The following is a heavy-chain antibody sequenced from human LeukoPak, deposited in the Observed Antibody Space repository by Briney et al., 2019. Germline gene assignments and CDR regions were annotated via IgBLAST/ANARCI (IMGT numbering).Heavy chain of an antibody. V-gene: IGHV4-34*01. CDR2: INHSGST. D-gene: IGHD3-16*02. CDR1: GGSFSDYY. J-gene: IGHJ6*02. Sequence: SETLPLTCAVYGGSFSDYYWSWIRQPPGKGLEWIGEINHSGSTNYNPSLKSRVTISVDTSKNQFSLKLSSVTAADTAVYYCARDQVVMITFGGVIEQRYYGMDVWGQGTTVTVSS. CDR3: ARDQVVMITFGGVIEQRYYGMDV.